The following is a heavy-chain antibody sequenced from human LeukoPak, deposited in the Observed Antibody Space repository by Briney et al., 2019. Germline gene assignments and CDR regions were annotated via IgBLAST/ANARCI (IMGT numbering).Heavy chain of an antibody. J-gene: IGHJ4*02. CDR1: GYTFTNYY. Sequence: ASVKVSCKASGYTFTNYYIHWVRQTPGQGLEWMGITDPIGGSTNYAQKFQGRVTMTRDTSTSTVYMEMSSLRSDDSAVYYCARWTTTYLDYWGQGTLVTVSS. V-gene: IGHV1-46*01. D-gene: IGHD4-11*01. CDR3: ARWTTTYLDY. CDR2: TDPIGGST.